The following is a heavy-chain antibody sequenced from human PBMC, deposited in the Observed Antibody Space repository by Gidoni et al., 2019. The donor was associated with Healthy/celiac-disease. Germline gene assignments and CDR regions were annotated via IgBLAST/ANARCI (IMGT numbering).Heavy chain of an antibody. D-gene: IGHD3-10*01. V-gene: IGHV3-73*02. CDR2: IRSKSNSYAT. J-gene: IGHJ4*02. Sequence: VQLVAAVAGVVQPGASLKRHCAASGVTFRASAIQWVRQASGKGLEWFGRIRSKSNSYATAYAASVKGRFTISRDDSKNTAYLQMNSLKTEDTAVYYCTRSWGYYGSGSLDYWGQGTLVTVSS. CDR1: GVTFRASA. CDR3: TRSWGYYGSGSLDY.